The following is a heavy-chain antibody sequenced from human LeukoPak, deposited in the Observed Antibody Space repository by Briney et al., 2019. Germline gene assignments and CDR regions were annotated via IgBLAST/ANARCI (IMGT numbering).Heavy chain of an antibody. J-gene: IGHJ5*02. Sequence: ASVKVSCKVSGYTLTELSMHWVRQAPGKGLEWMGGFDPEDGETIYAQKFQGRVTMTEDTSTDTAYMGLSSLRSEDTAVYYCATVGVGATTFWFDPWGQGTLVTVSS. CDR2: FDPEDGET. CDR1: GYTLTELS. V-gene: IGHV1-24*01. CDR3: ATVGVGATTFWFDP. D-gene: IGHD1-26*01.